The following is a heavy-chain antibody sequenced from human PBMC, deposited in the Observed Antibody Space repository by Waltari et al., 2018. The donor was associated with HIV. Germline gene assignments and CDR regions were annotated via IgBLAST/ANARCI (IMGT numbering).Heavy chain of an antibody. D-gene: IGHD3-16*01. CDR1: GFPFDTYA. Sequence: EVQLLESGGHLIQPGGSLRLSCAASGFPFDTYAMNWVRQAPGKRMGWLAGISGSGEIADSADAVKGRFSISGDTSKNTLFLQMTSRRAEDTAVYYCAKDLGDYVWGMFTGAHFDSWGQGTLVTVSS. J-gene: IGHJ4*02. CDR3: AKDLGDYVWGMFTGAHFDS. CDR2: ISGSGEIA. V-gene: IGHV3-23*01.